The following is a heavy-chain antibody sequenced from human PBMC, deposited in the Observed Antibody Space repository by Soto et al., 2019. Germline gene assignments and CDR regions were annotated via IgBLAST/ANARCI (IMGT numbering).Heavy chain of an antibody. CDR3: ARAHYYYYYYMDV. CDR2: INHSGST. CDR1: GGSFSGYY. V-gene: IGHV4-34*01. Sequence: QVQLQQWGAGLLKPSETLSLTCAVYGGSFSGYYWSWIRQPPGKGLEWIGEINHSGSTNYNPSLKSRVTISVETSKNQFSLKLSSVTAADTAVYYCARAHYYYYYYMDVWGKGTTVTVSS. J-gene: IGHJ6*03.